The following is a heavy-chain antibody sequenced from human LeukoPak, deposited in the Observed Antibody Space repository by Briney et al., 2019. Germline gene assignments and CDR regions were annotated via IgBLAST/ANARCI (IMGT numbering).Heavy chain of an antibody. V-gene: IGHV4-4*07. CDR1: GGSISSYH. Sequence: SETLSLTCSVSGGSISSYHWSWIRQPAGKGLEWIGRMYTSGGTTYNPSLKSRVTMSADTSKKQFSLKVNSVTAADTAVYYCASSRVAAGAIDYWGQGTLVTVSS. D-gene: IGHD6-25*01. CDR3: ASSRVAAGAIDY. J-gene: IGHJ4*02. CDR2: MYTSGGT.